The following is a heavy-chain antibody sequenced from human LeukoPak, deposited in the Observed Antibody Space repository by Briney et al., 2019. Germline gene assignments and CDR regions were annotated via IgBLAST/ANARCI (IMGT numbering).Heavy chain of an antibody. J-gene: IGHJ4*02. D-gene: IGHD2-8*02. Sequence: SETLSLTCTVSGGSISSRGYYWAWMRQPPGKGLEWIGSISHSGSTYYNPSLKSRVNIAADTSKYQFSLKLNSVTAADTAVHYCARQGAGGSDYWGQGTLVTVSS. CDR3: ARQGAGGSDY. CDR1: GGSISSRGYY. CDR2: ISHSGST. V-gene: IGHV4-39*01.